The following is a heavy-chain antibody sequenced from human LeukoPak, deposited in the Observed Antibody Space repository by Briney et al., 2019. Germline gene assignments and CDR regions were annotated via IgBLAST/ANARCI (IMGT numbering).Heavy chain of an antibody. CDR1: GYTFTSYY. V-gene: IGHV1-46*01. D-gene: IGHD5-12*01. Sequence: GASVNVSCKAPGYTFTSYYMHWVRHAPGQGLEWMGIINPSGGSTSYAQKFQGRVTVTRDTSTSTVYMELSSLRSEDTAVYYCAREKGESGYDLDYWGQGTLVTVSS. CDR2: INPSGGST. J-gene: IGHJ4*02. CDR3: AREKGESGYDLDY.